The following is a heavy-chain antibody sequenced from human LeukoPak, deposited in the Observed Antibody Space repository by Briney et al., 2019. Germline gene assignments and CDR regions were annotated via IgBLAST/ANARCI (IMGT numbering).Heavy chain of an antibody. CDR3: ARVTGIAAAGRDDY. CDR1: GFTFSSYS. J-gene: IGHJ4*02. Sequence: NPGGSLRLSCAASGFTFSSYSMNWVRQAPGKGLEWVSSISSSSSYIYYANSVKGRFTISRDNAKNSLYLQMNSLRAEDTAVYYCARVTGIAAAGRDDYWGQGTLVTVSS. V-gene: IGHV3-21*01. D-gene: IGHD6-13*01. CDR2: ISSSSSYI.